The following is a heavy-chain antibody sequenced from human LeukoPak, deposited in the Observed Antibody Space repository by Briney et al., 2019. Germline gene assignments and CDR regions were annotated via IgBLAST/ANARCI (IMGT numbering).Heavy chain of an antibody. CDR1: GGSISSYY. V-gene: IGHV4-59*06. J-gene: IGHJ4*02. CDR3: ASENSSSWTIDY. D-gene: IGHD6-13*01. CDR2: IYYSGST. Sequence: SETLSLTCTVSGGSISSYYWSWIRQHPGKGLEWIGYIYYSGSTYYNPSLKSRVTISVDTSKNQFSLKLSSVTAADTAVYYCASENSSSWTIDYWGQGTLVTVSS.